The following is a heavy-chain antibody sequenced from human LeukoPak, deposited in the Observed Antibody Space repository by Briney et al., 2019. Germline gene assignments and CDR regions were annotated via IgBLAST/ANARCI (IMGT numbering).Heavy chain of an antibody. CDR2: MISKANSYVP. CDR1: GFIFTGAA. J-gene: IGHJ4*02. V-gene: IGHV3-73*01. Sequence: GRSLRLSRAPSGFIFTGAAVDWDSQADGRGLEWDGRMISKANSYVPAYSGSVKGWFTIHRDDSQNPAYLQMTSLKTEDTAVYYCTRQGGYCSSTSCYHFDYWGQGTLVTVSS. D-gene: IGHD2-2*01. CDR3: TRQGGYCSSTSCYHFDY.